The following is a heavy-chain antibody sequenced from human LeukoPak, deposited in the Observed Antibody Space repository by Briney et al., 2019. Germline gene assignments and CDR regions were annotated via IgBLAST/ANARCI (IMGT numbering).Heavy chain of an antibody. V-gene: IGHV5-51*01. J-gene: IGHJ6*03. CDR1: GYTFSSYW. CDR3: ARLGVPAAMDQHDYYYYMDV. D-gene: IGHD2-2*01. CDR2: IYPSDSDT. Sequence: GESLKISCTVSGYTFSSYWIGWIRHLPGKGLEWVGIIYPSDSDTRYSPSFQGQVSISADKSISTAYLQWSSLKASDTAMYYCARLGVPAAMDQHDYYYYMDVWGKGTTVTVSS.